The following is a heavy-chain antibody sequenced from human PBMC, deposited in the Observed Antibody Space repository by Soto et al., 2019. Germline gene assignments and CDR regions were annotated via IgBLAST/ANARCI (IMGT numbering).Heavy chain of an antibody. J-gene: IGHJ6*02. CDR2: IYPGDSDT. CDR1: GYSFTSYW. D-gene: IGHD2-21*02. CDR3: ARSGDLVDYYYGMDV. Sequence: GESLKISCKGSGYSFTSYWIGWVRQMPGKGLEWMGIIYPGDSDTRYSPSFQGQVTISADKSISTAYLQWSSLKASDTAMYYCARSGDLVDYYYGMDVWGQGTTGTVSS. V-gene: IGHV5-51*01.